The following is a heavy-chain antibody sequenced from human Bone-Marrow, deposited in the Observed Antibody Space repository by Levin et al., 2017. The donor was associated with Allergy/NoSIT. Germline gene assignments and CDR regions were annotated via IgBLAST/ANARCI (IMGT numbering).Heavy chain of an antibody. D-gene: IGHD3-9*01. CDR3: ARLSLTFYDILTGYYSPIGTFDY. CDR1: GGSIHSGDSY. V-gene: IGHV4-30-4*01. Sequence: SQTLSLTCNVSGGSIHSGDSYWSWIRQPPGKGLEWIGYIYYSGSTYYNPSLKSRLTISIDTSKSQFSLQLSSVTAADTAVYYCARLSLTFYDILTGYYSPIGTFDYWGQGTLVTVSS. CDR2: IYYSGST. J-gene: IGHJ4*02.